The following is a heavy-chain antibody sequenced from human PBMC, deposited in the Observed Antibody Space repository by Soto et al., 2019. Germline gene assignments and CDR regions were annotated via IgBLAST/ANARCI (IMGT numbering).Heavy chain of an antibody. CDR2: ISGSGGST. J-gene: IGHJ4*02. V-gene: IGHV3-23*01. D-gene: IGHD3-3*01. CDR3: AKDNYDFWSGYYTPFDY. Sequence: GGSLRLSCAASGFTFSSYAMSWVRQAPGKGLEWVSAISGSGGSTYYADSVKGRFTISRDNSKNTLYLQMNSLRAEDTAVYYCAKDNYDFWSGYYTPFDYWGQGTLVTVSS. CDR1: GFTFSSYA.